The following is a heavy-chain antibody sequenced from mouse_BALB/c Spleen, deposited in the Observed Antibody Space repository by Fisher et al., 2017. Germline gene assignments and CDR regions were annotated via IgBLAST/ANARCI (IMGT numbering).Heavy chain of an antibody. V-gene: IGHV5-6*01. J-gene: IGHJ4*01. Sequence: RFTISRDNAKNTLYLQMSSLKSEDTAMYYCARHNRYAMDYWGQGTSVTVS. CDR3: ARHNRYAMDY.